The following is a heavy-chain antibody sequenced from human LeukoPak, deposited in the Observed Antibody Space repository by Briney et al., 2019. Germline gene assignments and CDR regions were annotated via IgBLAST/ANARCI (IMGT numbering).Heavy chain of an antibody. CDR2: IYYSGST. D-gene: IGHD3-10*01. Sequence: PSETLSLTCAVSGGSISSGGYSWSWLRQPPGKGLEWIGYIYYSGSTYYNPSLKSRVTISVDTSKNQFSLKLSSVTAADTAVYYCARANPYYGSGSYSPFDYWGQGTLVTVSS. V-gene: IGHV4-30-4*07. J-gene: IGHJ4*02. CDR3: ARANPYYGSGSYSPFDY. CDR1: GGSISSGGYS.